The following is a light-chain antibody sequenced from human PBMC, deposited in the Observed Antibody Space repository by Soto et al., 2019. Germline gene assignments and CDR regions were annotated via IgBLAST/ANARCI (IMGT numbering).Light chain of an antibody. Sequence: QSALTQPASVSMPPGQPISVSSTGHSSDVGGYEYVSWYQHHAGKAPKLMIYDVSSRPSGVSSRFSGSKSGNTASLTISGLQAEDEADYYCISYTSINLYVLGTGTKVTVL. CDR1: SSDVGGYEY. J-gene: IGLJ1*01. V-gene: IGLV2-14*03. CDR3: ISYTSINLYV. CDR2: DVS.